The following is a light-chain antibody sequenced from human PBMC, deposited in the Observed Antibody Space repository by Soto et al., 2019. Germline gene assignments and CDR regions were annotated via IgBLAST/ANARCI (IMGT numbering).Light chain of an antibody. CDR1: QNVYTN. J-gene: IGKJ5*01. CDR2: GAS. Sequence: ETVMTQSPATLSVSPGETATLSCRASQNVYTNLAWYQQKPGQAPRLVLYGASTRATGVPARFSGSGSGTGFTLTISRLEPEDFAVYYCQQFGSSVTFGQGTRLEIK. CDR3: QQFGSSVT. V-gene: IGKV3-15*01.